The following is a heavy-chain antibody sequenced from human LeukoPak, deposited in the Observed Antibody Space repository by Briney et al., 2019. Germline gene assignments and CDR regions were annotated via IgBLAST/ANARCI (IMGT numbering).Heavy chain of an antibody. V-gene: IGHV3-21*01. CDR2: ISSSSSYI. CDR3: ARSLLYDSPDV. Sequence: PGGSLRLSCAASGFTFSSYSIDWVRQAPGKGLEWVSSISSSSSYIYYADLVKGRFTISRDNAKNSLYLQMNSLRAEDTAVYYCARSLLYDSPDVWGKGTTVTVSS. J-gene: IGHJ6*04. D-gene: IGHD3-3*01. CDR1: GFTFSSYS.